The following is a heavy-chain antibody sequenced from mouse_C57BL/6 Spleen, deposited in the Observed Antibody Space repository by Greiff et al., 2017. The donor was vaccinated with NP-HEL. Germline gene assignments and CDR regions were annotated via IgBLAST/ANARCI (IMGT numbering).Heavy chain of an antibody. V-gene: IGHV1-81*01. Sequence: QVQLQQSGAELARPGASVKLSCKASGYTFTSYGISWVKQRTGQGLEWIGEIYPRSGNNYYNEKFKCKATLTADKSSSTAYMDLRSLTSEDSAVYFCARKDYSNFLFDYWGQGTTLTVSS. CDR1: GYTFTSYG. CDR2: IYPRSGNN. CDR3: ARKDYSNFLFDY. J-gene: IGHJ2*01. D-gene: IGHD2-5*01.